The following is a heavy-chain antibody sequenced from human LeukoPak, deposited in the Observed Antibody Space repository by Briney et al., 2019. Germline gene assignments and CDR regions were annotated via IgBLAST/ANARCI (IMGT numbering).Heavy chain of an antibody. CDR3: ARQVDTTMALPDY. Sequence: ASVKVSCKNSCYTFTSYGVSWVRQAPGQRLEWMGWISTYNYNTHFAQKFRGRITLTKDTSTSTVYMELRNLRSDDSAIYYCARQVDTTMALPDYWGQGTLVTVSS. CDR2: ISTYNYNT. D-gene: IGHD5-18*01. V-gene: IGHV1-18*01. CDR1: CYTFTSYG. J-gene: IGHJ4*02.